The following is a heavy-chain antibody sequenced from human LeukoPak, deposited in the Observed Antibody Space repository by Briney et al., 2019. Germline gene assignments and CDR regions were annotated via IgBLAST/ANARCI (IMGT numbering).Heavy chain of an antibody. V-gene: IGHV1-69*13. CDR3: AREVYSGYDKFDY. CDR2: IIPIFGTA. CDR1: GGTFSSYA. Sequence: ALVKVSCKASGGTFSSYAISWVRQAPGQGLEWMGGIIPIFGTANYAQKFQGRVTITADESTSTAYMELSSLRSEDTAVYYCAREVYSGYDKFDYWGQGTLVTVSS. J-gene: IGHJ4*02. D-gene: IGHD5-12*01.